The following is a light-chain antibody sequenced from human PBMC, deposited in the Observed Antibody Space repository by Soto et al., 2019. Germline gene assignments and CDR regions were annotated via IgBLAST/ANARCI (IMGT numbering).Light chain of an antibody. CDR2: DAS. V-gene: IGKV3D-20*02. CDR1: QSVSSSY. J-gene: IGKJ4*01. Sequence: EIVLTQSPGTLSLSPGERATLSCRASQSVSSSYLVWHQQKPGQAPRLLIFDASNRATGIPVGFSGSGSGTDFTLTISSLQPEDFAVYYCHQRSNWPPTFGGGTKVDIK. CDR3: HQRSNWPPT.